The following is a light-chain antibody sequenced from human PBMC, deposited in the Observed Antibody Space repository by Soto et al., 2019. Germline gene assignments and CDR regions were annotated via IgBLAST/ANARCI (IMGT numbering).Light chain of an antibody. CDR2: QAS. J-gene: IGKJ1*01. V-gene: IGKV1-5*03. CDR1: RSTSSY. CDR3: QQYNSYST. Sequence: DIQMTQSPSTLSASVGDRVTITCRASRSTSSYLAWYQQKPGKAPKLLIYQASSLENGVPSRFSGSGSGTEFTLTISSLQPGDFATYYCQQYNSYSTFGQGTKVDNK.